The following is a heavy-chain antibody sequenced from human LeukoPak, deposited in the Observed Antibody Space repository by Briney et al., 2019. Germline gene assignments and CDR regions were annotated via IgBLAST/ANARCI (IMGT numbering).Heavy chain of an antibody. V-gene: IGHV1-69*13. D-gene: IGHD2-21*02. CDR1: GGTFSSYA. Sequence: ASVKVSCKASGGTFSSYAISWVRQAPGQGLEWMGGIIPIFGTANYAQKFQGRVTITADESTSTAYMELSSLRSEDTAVYYCARYCGGDCYPYYYYYMDVWGKGTTVTISS. CDR3: ARYCGGDCYPYYYYYMDV. J-gene: IGHJ6*03. CDR2: IIPIFGTA.